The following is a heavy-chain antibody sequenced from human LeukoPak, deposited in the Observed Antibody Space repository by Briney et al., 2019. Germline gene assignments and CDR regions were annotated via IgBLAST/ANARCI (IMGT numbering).Heavy chain of an antibody. CDR3: ASGWLVRTGRYYYYYMDV. V-gene: IGHV1-8*01. CDR2: MNPNSGNT. CDR1: GYTFTSYD. Sequence: ASVTVSCXASGYTFTSYDINWVRQATGQGLEWMGWMNPNSGNTGYAQKFQGGVTMTRNTSISTAYMELSSLRSEDTAVYYCASGWLVRTGRYYYYYMDVWGKGTTVTVSS. D-gene: IGHD6-19*01. J-gene: IGHJ6*03.